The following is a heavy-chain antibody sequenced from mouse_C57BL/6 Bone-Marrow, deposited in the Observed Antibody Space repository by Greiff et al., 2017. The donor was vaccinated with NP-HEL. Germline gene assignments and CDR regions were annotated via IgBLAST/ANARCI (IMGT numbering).Heavy chain of an antibody. CDR1: GYTFTSYW. CDR2: IYPGSGST. Sequence: QVHVKQPGAELVKPGASVKMSCKASGYTFTSYWITWVKQRPGQGLEWIGDIYPGSGSTNYNEKFKSKATLTVDTSSSTAYMQLSSLTSEDSAVYYCARRRGQLRPFDYWGQGTTLTVSS. CDR3: ARRRGQLRPFDY. V-gene: IGHV1-55*01. J-gene: IGHJ2*01. D-gene: IGHD3-2*02.